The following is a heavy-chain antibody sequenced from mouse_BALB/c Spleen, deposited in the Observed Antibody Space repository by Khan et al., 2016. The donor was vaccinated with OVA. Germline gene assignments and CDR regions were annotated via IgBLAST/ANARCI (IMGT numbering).Heavy chain of an antibody. CDR3: VREGAYYRSDGWFAY. D-gene: IGHD2-14*01. Sequence: QVQLQQSGAELARPGASVKMSCKASGYTFTTYTIHWVKQGPGQGLEWIGYIIPTNDYANYNQKFKDRATLTADKSSSTAYMQLSSLTSEDSALYYCVREGAYYRSDGWFAYWGQGTLVTVSA. CDR2: IIPTNDYA. J-gene: IGHJ3*01. V-gene: IGHV1-4*01. CDR1: GYTFTTYT.